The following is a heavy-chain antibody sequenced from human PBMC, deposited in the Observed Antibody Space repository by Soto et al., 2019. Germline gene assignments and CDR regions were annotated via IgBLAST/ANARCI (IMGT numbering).Heavy chain of an antibody. CDR2: ITHSGST. J-gene: IGHJ5*02. Sequence: SETLSLTCAVYGVSFSGYNWNCIRHPPGKGLEWIGEITHSGSTNYNPSLSSRVTISVDTSKNQFSLRLSSVTAADTAVYYCARAMWGRRSTWFVPWGQRTLVIVSS. V-gene: IGHV4-34*01. CDR1: GVSFSGYN. D-gene: IGHD3-10*02. CDR3: ARAMWGRRSTWFVP.